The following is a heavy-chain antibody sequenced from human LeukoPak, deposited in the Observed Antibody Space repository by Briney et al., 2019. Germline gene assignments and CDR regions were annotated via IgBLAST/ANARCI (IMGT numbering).Heavy chain of an antibody. CDR3: ARLGYDFWSGYYTHYYYYYGMDV. CDR1: GYSFTSYW. Sequence: GESLKISCKGSGYSFTSYWIGWVRQMPGKGLEWMGIIYPGDSDTRYSPSFQGQVTISADKSISTAYLQWSSLKASDTAVYYCARLGYDFWSGYYTHYYYYYGMDVWGQGTTVTVSS. V-gene: IGHV5-51*01. J-gene: IGHJ6*02. D-gene: IGHD3-3*01. CDR2: IYPGDSDT.